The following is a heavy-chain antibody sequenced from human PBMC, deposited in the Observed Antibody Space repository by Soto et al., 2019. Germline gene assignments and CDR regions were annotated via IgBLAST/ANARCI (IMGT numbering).Heavy chain of an antibody. CDR1: GFTVSSNY. J-gene: IGHJ4*02. CDR2: VYSGGAT. CDR3: VRGRYGSEIH. Sequence: AGGSLRLSCAAFGFTVSSNYMTWVRLAPGKGLEWVSLVYSGGATHYAASVKGRFTISTHSSQNTLFLQMNSLRTEDTATYYCVRGRYGSEIHWGQGTKVTSPQ. V-gene: IGHV3-53*04. D-gene: IGHD3-10*01.